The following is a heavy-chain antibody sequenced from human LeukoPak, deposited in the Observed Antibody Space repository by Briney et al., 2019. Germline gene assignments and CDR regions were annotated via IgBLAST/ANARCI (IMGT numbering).Heavy chain of an antibody. CDR2: IRYEGSNK. J-gene: IGHJ4*02. Sequence: GGSLRLSCAASGFTFSSYDMHWVRQAPGKGLEWVAFIRYEGSNKYYADSVKGRFTISRDNSKNTLYLQMSSLRADDTAVYYCAKDLPPNDFWGQGTLVTVSS. CDR3: AKDLPPNDF. CDR1: GFTFSSYD. V-gene: IGHV3-30*02.